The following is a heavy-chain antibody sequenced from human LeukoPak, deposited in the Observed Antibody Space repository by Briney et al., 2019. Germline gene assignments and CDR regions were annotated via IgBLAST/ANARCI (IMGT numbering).Heavy chain of an antibody. Sequence: ASVKVSCKVSGYTLTELSMHWVRQAPGKGLEWMGGFDPEDGETIYAQKFQGRVTMTEDTPTDTAYMEPSSLRSEDTAVYYCATAAIVVEDAFDIWGQGTMVTVSS. J-gene: IGHJ3*02. CDR2: FDPEDGET. CDR3: ATAAIVVEDAFDI. D-gene: IGHD3-22*01. V-gene: IGHV1-24*01. CDR1: GYTLTELS.